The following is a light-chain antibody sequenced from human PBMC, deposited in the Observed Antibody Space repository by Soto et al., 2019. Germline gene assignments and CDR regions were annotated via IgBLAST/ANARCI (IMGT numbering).Light chain of an antibody. V-gene: IGKV3-20*01. CDR3: QQYGRSPPFA. CDR1: QSVSSNY. CDR2: GAS. J-gene: IGKJ2*01. Sequence: EIVLTQSPGTLSLSPGERATLSCRASQSVSSNYIAWYQQNPGQAPRLLIYGASTRATGNPDRFSGSGSGIDFTLTIRRMEPEDFAVYFCQQYGRSPPFAFGQGTKVEIK.